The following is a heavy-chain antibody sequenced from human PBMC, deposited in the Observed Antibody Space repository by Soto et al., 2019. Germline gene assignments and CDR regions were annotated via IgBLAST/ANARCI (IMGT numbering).Heavy chain of an antibody. V-gene: IGHV1-18*01. CDR1: GYTFTSYG. CDR3: ARDHSGYDYYYYYGMDV. D-gene: IGHD5-12*01. CDR2: ISAYNGNT. J-gene: IGHJ6*02. Sequence: QVQLVQSGAEVKKPGASVKVSCKASGYTFTSYGISWVRQAPGQGLEWMGWISAYNGNTNYAQKLQGRVTMTTDTAXSXVYMELRSLRSDDTAVYYCARDHSGYDYYYYYGMDVWGQGTTVTVSS.